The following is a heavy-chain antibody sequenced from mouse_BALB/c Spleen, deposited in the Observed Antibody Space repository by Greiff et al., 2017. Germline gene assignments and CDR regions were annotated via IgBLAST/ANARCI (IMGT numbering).Heavy chain of an antibody. CDR2: INPGSGGT. CDR1: GYAFTNYL. D-gene: IGHD1-1*01. V-gene: IGHV1-54*01. Sequence: QVQLQQSGAELVRPGTSVKVSCKASGYAFTNYLIEWVKQRPGQGLEWIGVINPGSGGTNYNEKFKGKATLTADKSSSTAYMQLSSLTSDDSAVYFCARSSYPWGQGTLVTVSA. CDR3: ARSSYP. J-gene: IGHJ3*01.